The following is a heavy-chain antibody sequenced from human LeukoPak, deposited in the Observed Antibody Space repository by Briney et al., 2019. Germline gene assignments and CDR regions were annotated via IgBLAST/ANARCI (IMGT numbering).Heavy chain of an antibody. D-gene: IGHD1-26*01. CDR2: ISGSGITV. Sequence: PGGSLRLSCAASGFTFSDYYMTWVRQAPGKGLEWVSCISGSGITVYYVDSVKGRFTISRDNAENSLYLQMNSLRAEDTAVYYCARGPSGSYYYYYYYMDVWGKGTTVTVSS. J-gene: IGHJ6*03. CDR3: ARGPSGSYYYYYYYMDV. V-gene: IGHV3-11*04. CDR1: GFTFSDYY.